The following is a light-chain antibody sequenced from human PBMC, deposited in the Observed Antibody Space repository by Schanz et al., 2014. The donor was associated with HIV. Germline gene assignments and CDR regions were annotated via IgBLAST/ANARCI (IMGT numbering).Light chain of an antibody. CDR1: NSDIGSYDY. CDR3: SSYIGSMHAV. Sequence: QSALTQPASVSGSPGQSITISCTGSNSDIGSYDYVSWYQQHPGKAPKLIIYDVASRPSGVSHRFSGSKSGNTASLTISGLQAEDEAHYYCSSYIGSMHAVFGGGTKVTVL. CDR2: DVA. V-gene: IGLV2-14*03. J-gene: IGLJ2*01.